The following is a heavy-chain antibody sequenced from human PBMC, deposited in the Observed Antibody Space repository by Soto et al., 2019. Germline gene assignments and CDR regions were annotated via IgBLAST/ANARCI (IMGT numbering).Heavy chain of an antibody. V-gene: IGHV1-2*04. CDR3: ARDGILGPTSDAFDI. D-gene: IGHD1-26*01. CDR1: GYTFTGYY. J-gene: IGHJ3*02. Sequence: ASVKVSCKASGYTFTGYYMHWVRQAPGRGLEWMGWINPNSGGTKYAQKFQGWVTMTRDTSISTAYMELSRLRSDDTAVYYCARDGILGPTSDAFDIWGQGTMVTVSS. CDR2: INPNSGGT.